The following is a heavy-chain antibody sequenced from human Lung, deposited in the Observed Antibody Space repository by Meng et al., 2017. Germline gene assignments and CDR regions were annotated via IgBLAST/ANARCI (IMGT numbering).Heavy chain of an antibody. CDR1: GGSFSDYY. J-gene: IGHJ4*02. Sequence: QAQRQQGGAGLLKPSETLSLTCVVSGGSFSDYYWSWIRQPPGKGLEWIGEINHSGSTNYNPSLESRATISVDTSQNNLSLKLSSVTAADSAVYYCARGPTTMAHDFDYWGQGTLVTVSS. D-gene: IGHD4-11*01. CDR3: ARGPTTMAHDFDY. CDR2: INHSGST. V-gene: IGHV4-34*01.